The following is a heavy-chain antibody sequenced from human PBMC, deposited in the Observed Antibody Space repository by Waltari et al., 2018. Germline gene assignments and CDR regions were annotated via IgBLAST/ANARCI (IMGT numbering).Heavy chain of an antibody. V-gene: IGHV1-2*02. J-gene: IGHJ4*02. CDR1: GYTFSDHY. Sequence: QVHLVQSGAELKKPGASVRVSCQTSGYTFSDHYIHWVRQAPGQGLEWMGWISPKRGDKRLSRRFQGRVTMTRDPSISTAYMEVTGLTSDDTAVYFCARAGKDYGGNSFFDEWGRGSLVTISS. CDR3: ARAGKDYGGNSFFDE. D-gene: IGHD3-16*01. CDR2: ISPKRGDK.